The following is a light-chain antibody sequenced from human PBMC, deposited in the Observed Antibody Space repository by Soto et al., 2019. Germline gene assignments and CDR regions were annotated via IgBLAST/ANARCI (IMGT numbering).Light chain of an antibody. CDR1: SSDVGGYNY. CDR3: SSDTSSSGV. CDR2: DGS. Sequence: QSALTQPASVSGSPGQSITISCTGTSSDVGGYNYVSWYQQHPGKAPKLMIYDGSNRPSGVSNRFSGYKSGNTASLTISGLQAEDEADYYCSSDTSSSGVFCGGTKVTV. J-gene: IGLJ3*02. V-gene: IGLV2-14*01.